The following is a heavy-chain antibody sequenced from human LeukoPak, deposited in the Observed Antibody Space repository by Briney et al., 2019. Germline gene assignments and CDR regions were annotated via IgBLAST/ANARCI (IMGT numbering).Heavy chain of an antibody. D-gene: IGHD3-22*01. Sequence: GRSLRLSCAASGFTFSSYAMHWVRQAPGKGLEWVAVISYDGSNKYYADSVKGRFTISRDNSKNTLYLQMNSLRAEDTAVYYCARAAYDSSGYYNDYWGQGTLVTVSS. J-gene: IGHJ4*02. CDR3: ARAAYDSSGYYNDY. V-gene: IGHV3-30*14. CDR2: ISYDGSNK. CDR1: GFTFSSYA.